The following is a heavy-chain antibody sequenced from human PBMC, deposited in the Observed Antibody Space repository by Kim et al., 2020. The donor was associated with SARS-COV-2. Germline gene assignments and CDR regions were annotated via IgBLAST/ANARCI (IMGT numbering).Heavy chain of an antibody. Sequence: GGSLRLSCAASGFTFSSYGMHWVRQAPGKGLEWVAVIWYDGSNKYYADSVKGRFTISRDNSKNTLYLQMNSLRAEDTAVYYCARDLKYYDILTGYYPTQGVYYYYGMDVWGQGTTVTVSS. CDR3: ARDLKYYDILTGYYPTQGVYYYYGMDV. D-gene: IGHD3-9*01. CDR1: GFTFSSYG. J-gene: IGHJ6*02. V-gene: IGHV3-33*01. CDR2: IWYDGSNK.